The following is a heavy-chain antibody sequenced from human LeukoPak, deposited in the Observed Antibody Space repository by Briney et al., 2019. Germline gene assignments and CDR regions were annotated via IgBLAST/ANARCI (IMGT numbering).Heavy chain of an antibody. Sequence: PSETLSLTCTVSGGSIRSTSYYWGWIRQPPGKGLEWLGSVHYSGSTYDNPSLKSRVTISVDTSKNQFPLKLISVTAADTAVYYCARRSTVAGRGRFDPRGQGTLVTVSS. J-gene: IGHJ5*02. CDR3: ARRSTVAGRGRFDP. CDR2: VHYSGST. V-gene: IGHV4-39*01. D-gene: IGHD6-19*01. CDR1: GGSIRSTSYY.